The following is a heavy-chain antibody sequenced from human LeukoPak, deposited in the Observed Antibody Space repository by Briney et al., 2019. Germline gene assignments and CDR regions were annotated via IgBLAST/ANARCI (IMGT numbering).Heavy chain of an antibody. CDR1: GFTFSSSG. V-gene: IGHV3-30*02. CDR3: SKEGVRCRHDGY. CDR2: IHYDGSIK. Sequence: PGGSLRLSCAASGFTFSSSGLHWVRQAPDKGLEWVAFIHYDGSIKYYADSVKGRFTISRDNSKNTLYLQMDSLRGEDTAVYYCSKEGVRCRHDGYWGRGTLVTVSS. J-gene: IGHJ4*02. D-gene: IGHD2-8*01.